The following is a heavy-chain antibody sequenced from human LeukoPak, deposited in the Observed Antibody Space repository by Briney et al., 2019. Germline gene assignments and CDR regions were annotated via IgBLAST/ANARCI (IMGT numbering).Heavy chain of an antibody. CDR1: GYSFTSYW. Sequence: GESLQISCKGSGYSFTSYWGAWVRQMPGKGLEWMGIIFPADSDTRYSPSFQGQVTISVDKSINTAYLQWSSLKASDTAMYYCARHRYFQLWGQGTLVTVSS. V-gene: IGHV5-51*01. CDR3: ARHRYFQL. CDR2: IFPADSDT. J-gene: IGHJ1*01.